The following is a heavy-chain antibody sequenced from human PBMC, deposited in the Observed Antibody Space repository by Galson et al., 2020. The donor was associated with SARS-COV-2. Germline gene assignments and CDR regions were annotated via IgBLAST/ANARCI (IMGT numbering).Heavy chain of an antibody. V-gene: IGHV4-31*03. CDR3: ARVGGVSGPADL. CDR1: GGSFSSGTNY. D-gene: IGHD3-16*01. CDR2: THYTGTA. Sequence: SETLSLTCSASGGSFSSGTNYWSWIRQHPVKGLEWIGYTHYTGTAYYNPSLKSRVTISIDTSKNQFSLNVRSVTAADTAVYYCARVGGVSGPADLWGQGTLVTVSS. J-gene: IGHJ5*02.